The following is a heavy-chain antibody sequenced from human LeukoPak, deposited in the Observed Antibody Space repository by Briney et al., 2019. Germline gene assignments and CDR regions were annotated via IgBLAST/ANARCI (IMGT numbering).Heavy chain of an antibody. J-gene: IGHJ4*02. CDR1: GFTFSTYS. CDR3: ARAKGVSTGYRPTDY. D-gene: IGHD3-22*01. CDR2: VVSSGGTT. Sequence: GGSLRPSCAASGFTFSTYSMNWVRQVPGKGLEWVSFVVSSGGTTYYADSVKGRFTISRDNSKNTLYLQMNSLRAEDTAVYYCARAKGVSTGYRPTDYWGQGTLVTVSS. V-gene: IGHV3-23*01.